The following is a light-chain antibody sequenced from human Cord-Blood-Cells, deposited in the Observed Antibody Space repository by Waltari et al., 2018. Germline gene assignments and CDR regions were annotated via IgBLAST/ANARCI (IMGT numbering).Light chain of an antibody. CDR1: SSDVGSYNL. J-gene: IGLJ2*01. CDR3: CSYAGSSSVV. Sequence: QSALTQPASVSGPPGQSITISCTGTSSDVGSYNLVPWYQQHPGKDPKLMIYEGSKRPSGVSNRFSGSKSGNTASLTISGLQAEDEADYYCCSYAGSSSVVFGGGTKLTVL. CDR2: EGS. V-gene: IGLV2-23*01.